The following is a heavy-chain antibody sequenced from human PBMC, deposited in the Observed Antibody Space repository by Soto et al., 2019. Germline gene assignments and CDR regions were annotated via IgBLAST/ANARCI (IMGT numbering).Heavy chain of an antibody. Sequence: ASVKVSCKASGYTFTSYYMHWVRQAPGQGLEWMGIINPSGGSTSYAQKFQGRVTMTRDTSTSTVYMELSSLRSEDTAVYYCARKCGSGGSCYSNGMDVWGQGTTVTVSS. CDR2: INPSGGST. J-gene: IGHJ6*02. CDR3: ARKCGSGGSCYSNGMDV. D-gene: IGHD2-15*01. CDR1: GYTFTSYY. V-gene: IGHV1-46*01.